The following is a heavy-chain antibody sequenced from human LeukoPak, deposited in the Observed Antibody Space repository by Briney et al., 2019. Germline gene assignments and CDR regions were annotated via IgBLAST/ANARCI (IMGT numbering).Heavy chain of an antibody. J-gene: IGHJ4*02. CDR1: GFTFSSYW. V-gene: IGHV3-7*01. CDR2: IKQDGSEK. CDR3: ARAQRGSYYYFDY. Sequence: PGGSLRLPCAASGFTFSSYWMSWVRQAPGKGLEWVANIKQDGSEKYYVDSVKGRFTISRDNAKNSLYLQMNSLRAEDTAVYYCARAQRGSYYYFDYWGQGTLVTVSS. D-gene: IGHD1-26*01.